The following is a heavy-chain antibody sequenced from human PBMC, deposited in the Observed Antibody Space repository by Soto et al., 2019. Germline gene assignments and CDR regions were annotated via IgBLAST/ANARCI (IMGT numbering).Heavy chain of an antibody. CDR1: GGSVSNSY. J-gene: IGHJ4*02. CDR3: ARGRSHEWELLVQYFDY. Sequence: QVQLQESGPGLVKPSETLSLTCTVSGGSVSNSYWGWIRQPPGKGLEWVAYVYYSGSTNYHPSLGSRVTISVDKSKNQFYLKMTSVTGADTAVYYCARGRSHEWELLVQYFDYWGQGTLVTVSS. V-gene: IGHV4-59*02. CDR2: VYYSGST. D-gene: IGHD1-26*01.